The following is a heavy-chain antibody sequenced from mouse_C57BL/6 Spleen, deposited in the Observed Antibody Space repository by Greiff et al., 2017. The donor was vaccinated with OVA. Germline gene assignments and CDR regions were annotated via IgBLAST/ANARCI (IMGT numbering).Heavy chain of an antibody. V-gene: IGHV1-82*01. CDR2: IYPGDGDT. CDR3: AVNWDY. CDR1: GYAFSSSW. D-gene: IGHD4-1*02. Sequence: QVQLQQSGPELVKPGASVKISCKASGYAFSSSWMHWVKQRPGKGLEWIGRIYPGDGDTNYTGKLKGKATLTADKSSSTAYMQLSSLTSEDSAVYFCAVNWDYWGKGTTLTVSS. J-gene: IGHJ2*01.